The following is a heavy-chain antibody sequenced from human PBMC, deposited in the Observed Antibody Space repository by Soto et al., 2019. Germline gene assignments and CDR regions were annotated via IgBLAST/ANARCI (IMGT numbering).Heavy chain of an antibody. D-gene: IGHD6-25*01. CDR1: GGTFSIYP. Sequence: SVKVSCKASGGTFSIYPISWVRQAPGQGLEWMGGIIPIFGTANYALDFRGRVTITADISTTTAYMELSSLRSEDTAVYYCATGRVAAGPFAYWGQGTLLTVSS. CDR3: ATGRVAAGPFAY. V-gene: IGHV1-69*06. J-gene: IGHJ4*02. CDR2: IIPIFGTA.